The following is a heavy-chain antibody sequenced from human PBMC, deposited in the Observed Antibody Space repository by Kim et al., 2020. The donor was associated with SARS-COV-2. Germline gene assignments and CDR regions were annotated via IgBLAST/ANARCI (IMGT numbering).Heavy chain of an antibody. J-gene: IGHJ4*02. D-gene: IGHD5-18*01. CDR3: ARDFGYSYGYGY. V-gene: IGHV3-21*01. Sequence: YYADSVKGRFTISRDNAKNSLYLQMNSLRAEDTAVYYCARDFGYSYGYGYWGQGTLVTVSS.